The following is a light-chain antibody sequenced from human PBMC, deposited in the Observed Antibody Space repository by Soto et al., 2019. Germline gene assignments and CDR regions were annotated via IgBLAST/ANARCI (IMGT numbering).Light chain of an antibody. V-gene: IGKV3-11*01. J-gene: IGKJ4*01. CDR1: QDINTY. CDR2: DAS. CDR3: QQRTYSLT. Sequence: EIVLTQSPASLSLSAGERATLSCRASQDINTYLAWYQQKPGQTPRLLIYDASNTATGIPARFSGSGSGTDFTLTISSLEPEDFAVYYCQQRTYSLTFGGGTKVEIK.